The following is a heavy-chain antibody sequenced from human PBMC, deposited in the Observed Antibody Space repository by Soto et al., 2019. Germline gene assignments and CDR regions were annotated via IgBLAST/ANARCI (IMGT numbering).Heavy chain of an antibody. CDR1: GFTFSSYA. V-gene: IGHV3-23*01. Sequence: GGSLRLSCAASGFTFSSYAMSWVRQAPGKGLEWVSAISGSGGSTYYADSVKGRFTISRDNSKNTLYLQMNSLRAEDTAVYYCALHDYYYYYMDVWGKGTTVTVSS. CDR2: ISGSGGST. CDR3: ALHDYYYYYMDV. J-gene: IGHJ6*03.